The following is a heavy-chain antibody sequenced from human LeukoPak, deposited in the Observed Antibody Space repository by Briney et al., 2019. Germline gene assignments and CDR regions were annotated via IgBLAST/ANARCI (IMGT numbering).Heavy chain of an antibody. J-gene: IGHJ4*02. D-gene: IGHD3-22*01. V-gene: IGHV4-61*02. Sequence: SQTLSLTCTVSGGSISSGSYYWSWIRQPAGKGLDWIGRIYTSGSTNYNPSLKSRVTISVDTSKNQFSLKLSSVTAADKAVYYCARSTGQYYYDSSGYGYYGYWGQGTLVTVSS. CDR2: IYTSGST. CDR1: GGSISSGSYY. CDR3: ARSTGQYYYDSSGYGYYGY.